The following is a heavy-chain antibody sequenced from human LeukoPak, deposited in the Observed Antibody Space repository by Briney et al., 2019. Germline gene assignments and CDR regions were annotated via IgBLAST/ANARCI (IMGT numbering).Heavy chain of an antibody. Sequence: PGGSLRLSCTASGFTFGDYAMSWFRQAPGKGLEWVGFIRSKAYGGTTEYAASVKGRFTISGDDSKSIAYLQMNSLKTEDTAVYYCTRGGDIVVVVAATLDYWGQGTLVTVSS. V-gene: IGHV3-49*03. CDR1: GFTFGDYA. CDR2: IRSKAYGGTT. J-gene: IGHJ4*02. D-gene: IGHD2-15*01. CDR3: TRGGDIVVVVAATLDY.